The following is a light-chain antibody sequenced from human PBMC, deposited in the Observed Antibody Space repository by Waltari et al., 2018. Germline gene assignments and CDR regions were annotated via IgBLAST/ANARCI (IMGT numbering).Light chain of an antibody. CDR1: SSDVGGYNY. Sequence: QSALTQPASVSGSPGQSITISCTGTSSDVGGYNYVSWYQQHPGKAPKLMIYEVSNRPSGVSSRFSGSKSGNTASLTISVLQAEYETVYYCSSYTSISTVVFGGVTKLTVL. CDR3: SSYTSISTVV. CDR2: EVS. J-gene: IGLJ2*01. V-gene: IGLV2-14*01.